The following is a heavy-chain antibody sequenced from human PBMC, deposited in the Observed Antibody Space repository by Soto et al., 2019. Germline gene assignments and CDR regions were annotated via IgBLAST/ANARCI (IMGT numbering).Heavy chain of an antibody. D-gene: IGHD2-15*01. CDR1: GYTFTSYA. V-gene: IGHV1-3*01. J-gene: IGHJ5*02. Sequence: ASVKVSCKASGYTFTSYAMHWVRQAPGQRLEWMGWINAGNGNTKYSQKFQGRVTITRDTSASTAYMELSSLRSEDTAVYYCARSLLVVDATPLPNWFDPWGQGTLVTVSS. CDR3: ARSLLVVDATPLPNWFDP. CDR2: INAGNGNT.